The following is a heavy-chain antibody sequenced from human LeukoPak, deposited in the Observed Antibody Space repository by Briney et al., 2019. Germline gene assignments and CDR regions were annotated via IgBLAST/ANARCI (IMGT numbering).Heavy chain of an antibody. CDR3: TKYDTSVNFDY. D-gene: IGHD3-22*01. CDR1: GFTFTNAW. CDR2: IKSKTDGGTT. J-gene: IGHJ4*02. V-gene: IGHV3-15*01. Sequence: KPGGSLRRSCVASGFTFTNAWMSWVRQAPGKGLEWVGHIKSKTDGGTTDYAAPVKGRFIISRDDSKHTLYLQMNSLKTDDTAVYYCTKYDTSVNFDYWGQGTLVTVSS.